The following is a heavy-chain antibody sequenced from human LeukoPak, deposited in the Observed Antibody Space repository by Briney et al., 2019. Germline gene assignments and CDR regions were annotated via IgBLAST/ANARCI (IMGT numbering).Heavy chain of an antibody. CDR2: IYYSGGT. D-gene: IGHD4-17*01. J-gene: IGHJ3*02. CDR3: ARYRLSTVTTYRIARDDAFDI. Sequence: SETLSLTCTVSGGSISRYYWSWIRQPPGMGLEGFAIIYYSGGTNYNPSLKSRVTISVDTSKNQFSLKLSSVTAADTAVYYCARYRLSTVTTYRIARDDAFDIWGQGTMVTVSS. V-gene: IGHV4-59*12. CDR1: GGSISRYY.